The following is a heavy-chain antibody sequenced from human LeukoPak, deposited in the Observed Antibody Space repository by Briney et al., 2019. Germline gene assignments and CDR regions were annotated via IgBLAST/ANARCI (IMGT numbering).Heavy chain of an antibody. CDR1: GGSISSYY. CDR2: IYTSGST. J-gene: IGHJ3*02. V-gene: IGHV4-4*07. D-gene: IGHD3-3*01. Sequence: SETLSLTCTVSGGSISSYYWSWIRQPAGKGLEWIGRIYTSGSTNYNPSLKSRVTMSADTSKNQFSLKLSSVTAADTAVYYCAKYKTFYDFFNIGAKGKMATVFS. CDR3: AKYKTFYDFFNI.